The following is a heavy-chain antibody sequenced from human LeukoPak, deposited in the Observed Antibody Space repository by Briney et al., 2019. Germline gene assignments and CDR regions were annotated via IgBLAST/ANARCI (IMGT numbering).Heavy chain of an antibody. J-gene: IGHJ4*02. CDR2: IWYDGSNK. Sequence: GSLRLSCAASGFTFNEFGVHWVRQAPGRGLEWVALIWYDGSNKYYADSVKGRFTISRDNSKNTVYLQMNSLRVEDTAIYYCARDRPTGSYYSIDYWGQGTLATVSS. CDR3: ARDRPTGSYYSIDY. V-gene: IGHV3-33*01. CDR1: GFTFNEFG. D-gene: IGHD1-26*01.